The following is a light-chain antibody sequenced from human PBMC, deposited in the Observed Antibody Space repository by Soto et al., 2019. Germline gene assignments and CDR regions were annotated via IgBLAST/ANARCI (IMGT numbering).Light chain of an antibody. J-gene: IGKJ5*01. CDR3: QQRSNWPHT. CDR2: DAS. CDR1: QSVSPY. V-gene: IGKV3-11*01. Sequence: EIVLTQSRATLSLSPGERATLACRASQSVSPYLAWYKQKPGQAPRLLIYDASNRATGIPARVSGSGSGTDFTLTISSLEPEDFAVYYGQQRSNWPHTFGQGTRLEIK.